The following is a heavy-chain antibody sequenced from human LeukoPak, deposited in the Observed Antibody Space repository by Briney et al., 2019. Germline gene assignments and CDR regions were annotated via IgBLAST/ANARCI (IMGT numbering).Heavy chain of an antibody. Sequence: GGSLRLSCAASGFTFSIYAMNWVRQAPGKGLEWVSVISGSGGGTYYADSVKGRFTISRDNSKNTLYLQMNSLRAEDTAVYYCARRGRVGTTALYYLDYWGQGTLGSVSS. CDR1: GFTFSIYA. J-gene: IGHJ4*02. D-gene: IGHD1-26*01. CDR3: ARRGRVGTTALYYLDY. V-gene: IGHV3-23*01. CDR2: ISGSGGGT.